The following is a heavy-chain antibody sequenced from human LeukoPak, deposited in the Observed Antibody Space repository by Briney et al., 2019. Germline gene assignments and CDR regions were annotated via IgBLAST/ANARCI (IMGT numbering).Heavy chain of an antibody. CDR3: AKAGVTIFGVAYYFDY. CDR2: ISGSGGST. V-gene: IGHV3-23*01. CDR1: GFTFSSYS. D-gene: IGHD3-3*01. J-gene: IGHJ4*02. Sequence: EPGGSLRLSCAASGFTFSSYSMNWVRQAPGKGLEWVSAISGSGGSTYYADSVKGRFTISRDNSKNTLYLQMNSLRAEDTAVYYCAKAGVTIFGVAYYFDYWGQGTLVTVSS.